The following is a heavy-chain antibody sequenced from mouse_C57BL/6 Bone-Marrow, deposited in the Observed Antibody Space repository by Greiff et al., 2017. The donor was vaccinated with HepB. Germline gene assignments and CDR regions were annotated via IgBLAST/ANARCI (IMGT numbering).Heavy chain of an antibody. J-gene: IGHJ3*01. V-gene: IGHV14-4*01. CDR1: GFNIKDDY. D-gene: IGHD3-2*02. CDR3: TTAQATLRFAY. Sequence: EVKLVESGAELVRPGASVKLSCTASGFNIKDDYMHWVKQRPEQGLEWIGWIDPENGDTEYASKFQGKATITADTSSNTAYLQLSSLTSEDTAVYYCTTAQATLRFAYWGQGTLVTVSA. CDR2: IDPENGDT.